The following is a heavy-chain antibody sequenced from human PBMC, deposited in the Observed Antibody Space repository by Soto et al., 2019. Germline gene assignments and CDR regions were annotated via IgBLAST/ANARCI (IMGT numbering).Heavy chain of an antibody. J-gene: IGHJ4*02. D-gene: IGHD6-13*01. CDR1: GGSISSGGYY. CDR2: IYYSGST. CDR3: ARNVAAAGYLDY. Sequence: SETLSLTCTVSGGSISSGGYYWSWIRQHPGKGLEWIGYIYYSGSTYYNPSLKSRVTISVDTSKNQFSLKLSSVTAADTAVYYCARNVAAAGYLDYWGQGTLVTVS. V-gene: IGHV4-31*03.